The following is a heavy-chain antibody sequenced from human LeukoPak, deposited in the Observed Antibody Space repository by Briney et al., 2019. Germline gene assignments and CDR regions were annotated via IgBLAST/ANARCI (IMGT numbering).Heavy chain of an antibody. Sequence: GGSLRLSCAASGFTFSDYNMNWVRQPPGKGLEWVSYISSSSTIIYYADSVKGRFTISRDNAKNSLYLQMNSLGAEDTAVYYCARAYSGYTYGYHYWGQGTLVTVSS. CDR1: GFTFSDYN. CDR2: ISSSSTII. CDR3: ARAYSGYTYGYHY. J-gene: IGHJ4*02. V-gene: IGHV3-48*01. D-gene: IGHD5-18*01.